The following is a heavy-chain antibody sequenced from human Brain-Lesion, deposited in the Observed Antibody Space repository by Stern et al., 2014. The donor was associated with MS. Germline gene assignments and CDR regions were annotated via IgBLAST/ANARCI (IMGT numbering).Heavy chain of an antibody. V-gene: IGHV4-4*02. CDR1: GGSISSSNW. Sequence: QVQLQESGPGLVKPSGTLSLTCAVSGGSISSSNWWSWVRQSPGKGLEWIGESDHSGSTIYNPSLKSRVTVSVDKSKNPFPLTLGFVTAADTAVYFCARFPASRPHVFDSWGQGTLVTVSS. D-gene: IGHD6-13*01. CDR3: ARFPASRPHVFDS. CDR2: SDHSGST. J-gene: IGHJ4*02.